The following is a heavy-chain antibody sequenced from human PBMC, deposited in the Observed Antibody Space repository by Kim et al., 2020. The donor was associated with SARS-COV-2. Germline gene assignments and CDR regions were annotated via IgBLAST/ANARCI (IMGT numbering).Heavy chain of an antibody. Sequence: GKGRFTICRDNSKNTLYLQMNSLRAEDTAVYYCASPLEGYCSGGSCAMGYWGQGTLVTVSS. CDR3: ASPLEGYCSGGSCAMGY. D-gene: IGHD2-15*01. J-gene: IGHJ4*02. V-gene: IGHV3-30*01.